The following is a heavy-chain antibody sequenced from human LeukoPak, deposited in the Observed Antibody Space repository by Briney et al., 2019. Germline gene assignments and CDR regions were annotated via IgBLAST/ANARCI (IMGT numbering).Heavy chain of an antibody. V-gene: IGHV4-4*07. Sequence: SETLSLTCTVPGRSISSYYWSWMRQPAGKGLEWIGRIYSSGSTDYNPSLKSRVTMSVDTSKNQFSLKLSSVTAADTAVYYCARLSSESWGLADYWGQGTLVTVSS. CDR3: ARLSSESWGLADY. J-gene: IGHJ4*02. CDR1: GRSISSYY. CDR2: IYSSGST. D-gene: IGHD6-19*01.